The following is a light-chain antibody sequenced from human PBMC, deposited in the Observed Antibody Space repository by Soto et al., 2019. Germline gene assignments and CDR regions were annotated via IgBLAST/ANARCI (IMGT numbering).Light chain of an antibody. J-gene: IGLJ2*01. CDR2: NNN. V-gene: IGLV1-47*02. CDR1: SSNIGRNY. Sequence: QAVVTQPPSASGTPGQRVTFSCSGSSSNIGRNYVCWYQQFPGAAPKLLIYNNNQRPSGVPDRFSGSKSGASASLAISGLRSEDEADYYCATWDDSLLSVVFGGGTQLTVL. CDR3: ATWDDSLLSVV.